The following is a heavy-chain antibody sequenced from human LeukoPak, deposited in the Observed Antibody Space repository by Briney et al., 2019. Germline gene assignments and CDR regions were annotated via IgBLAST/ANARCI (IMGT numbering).Heavy chain of an antibody. CDR2: IRSKANSYAT. CDR1: GFTFSGSA. V-gene: IGHV3-73*01. J-gene: IGHJ4*02. Sequence: TGGSLRLSCAASGFTFSGSAMHWVRQASGKGLEWVGRIRSKANSYATAYAASVKGRFTISRDNSKNTLYLQMNSLRAEDTAVYYCARAAIAVAGYFDYWGQGTLVTVSS. D-gene: IGHD6-19*01. CDR3: ARAAIAVAGYFDY.